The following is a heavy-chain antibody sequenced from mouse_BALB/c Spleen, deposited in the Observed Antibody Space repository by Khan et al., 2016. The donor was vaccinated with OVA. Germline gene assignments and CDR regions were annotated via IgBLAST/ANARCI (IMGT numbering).Heavy chain of an antibody. J-gene: IGHJ3*01. V-gene: IGHV1-34*01. CDR1: GYSFTVYY. CDR2: VNPNNGDT. CDR3: ARGSEFVPY. Sequence: EVQLQQSGPDLVKPGASVKISCKASGYSFTVYYMPWVKQSHGQSPEWIGRVNPNNGDTNYNQNFKGKALLTVDKSSNTAYLQLRSLTSEDSAVFYCARGSEFVPYWGQGTMVTVSA.